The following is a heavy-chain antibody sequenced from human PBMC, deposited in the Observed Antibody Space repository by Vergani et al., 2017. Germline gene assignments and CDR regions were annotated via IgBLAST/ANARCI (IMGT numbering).Heavy chain of an antibody. V-gene: IGHV3-21*01. Sequence: EVQLVESGGCLVKPGGSLRLSCAASGFTFSSYSMNWVRQAPGKGLEWVSSISSSSSYIYYADSVKGRFTISRDNAKNSLYLQMNSLRAEDTAVYYCARFRPSYYGDTSSFDYWGQGTLVTVSS. J-gene: IGHJ4*02. CDR1: GFTFSSYS. D-gene: IGHD4-17*01. CDR3: ARFRPSYYGDTSSFDY. CDR2: ISSSSSYI.